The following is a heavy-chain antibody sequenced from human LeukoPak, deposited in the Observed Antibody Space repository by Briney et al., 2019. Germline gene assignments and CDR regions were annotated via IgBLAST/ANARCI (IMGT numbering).Heavy chain of an antibody. D-gene: IGHD3-22*01. J-gene: IGHJ6*03. Sequence: KSSETLSLTCTVSGGSISSYYWSWIRQPAGKGLEWIGRIYTSGSTNYNPSLKSRVTISVDKSKNQFSLKLSSVTAADTAVYYCARAPDSSGYDYYYYYMDVWVKGTTVTVSS. CDR1: GGSISSYY. CDR3: ARAPDSSGYDYYYYYMDV. V-gene: IGHV4-4*07. CDR2: IYTSGST.